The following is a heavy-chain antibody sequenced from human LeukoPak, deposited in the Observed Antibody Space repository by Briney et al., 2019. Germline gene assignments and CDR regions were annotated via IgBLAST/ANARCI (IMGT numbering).Heavy chain of an antibody. D-gene: IGHD3-16*01. J-gene: IGHJ4*02. CDR2: ISSNGATT. V-gene: IGHV3-64*05. CDR1: GFTFSSYA. CDR3: VKIVMAGGYFDY. Sequence: PGGSLRLSCSASGFTFSSYAMHWVRQAPGQGLEYVSAISSNGATTYYADSVKGRFTISRDNSKNTLYFQMSSLRPEDTAVYYCVKIVMAGGYFDYWGQGTLVTVSS.